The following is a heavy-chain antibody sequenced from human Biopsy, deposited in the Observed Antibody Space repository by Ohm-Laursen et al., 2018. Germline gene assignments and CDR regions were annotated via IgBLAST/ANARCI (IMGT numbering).Heavy chain of an antibody. J-gene: IGHJ4*02. Sequence: SLRLSCAASGFTFNDVYMHWVRLAPGKGLEWVSVIYAGATTYYPDSVKGRFTISRDNSRNTVYLQMDSLRGEDTAVYFCARGSGSGFYFDQWGQGTLVTVSS. CDR2: IYAGATT. CDR3: ARGSGSGFYFDQ. V-gene: IGHV3-66*01. D-gene: IGHD2-15*01. CDR1: GFTFNDVY.